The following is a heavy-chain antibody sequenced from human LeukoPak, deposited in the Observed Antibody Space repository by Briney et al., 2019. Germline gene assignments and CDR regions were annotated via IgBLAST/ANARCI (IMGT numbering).Heavy chain of an antibody. CDR1: GFTFSSYE. Sequence: GGSLRLSCAASGFTFSSYEMNWVRQAPGKGLEWVSYISSSGSTIYYADSVKGRFTISRDNAKNSLYLQMDSLRAEDAAVYYCARDLNYVLRYFDGGYGMDVWGQGTTVTVSS. D-gene: IGHD3-9*01. V-gene: IGHV3-48*03. J-gene: IGHJ6*02. CDR3: ARDLNYVLRYFDGGYGMDV. CDR2: ISSSGSTI.